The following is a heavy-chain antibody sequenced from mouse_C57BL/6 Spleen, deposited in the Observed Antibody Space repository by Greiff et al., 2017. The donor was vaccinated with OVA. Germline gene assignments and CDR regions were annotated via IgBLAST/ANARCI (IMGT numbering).Heavy chain of an antibody. CDR2: INPNNGGT. Sequence: EVQLQHSGPELVKPGASVKIPCKASGYTFTDYNMDWVKQSHGKSLEWIGDINPNNGGTIYNQKFKGKATLTVDKSSSTAYMELRSLTSEDTAVYYCARLRPNLYYFDYWGQGTTLTVSS. CDR1: GYTFTDYN. J-gene: IGHJ2*01. V-gene: IGHV1-18*01. D-gene: IGHD4-1*02. CDR3: ARLRPNLYYFDY.